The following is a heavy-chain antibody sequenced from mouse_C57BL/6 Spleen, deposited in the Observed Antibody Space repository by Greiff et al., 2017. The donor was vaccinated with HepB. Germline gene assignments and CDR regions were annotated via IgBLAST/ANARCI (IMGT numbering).Heavy chain of an antibody. Sequence: QVQLQQSGAELVRPGTSVKVSCKASGYAFTNYLIEWVKQRPGQGLEWIGVINPGSGGTNYNEKFKGKATLTADKSSSTAYMQLSSLTSEDSAVYFCARGANWYYFDYWGQGTTLTVSS. V-gene: IGHV1-54*01. CDR1: GYAFTNYL. D-gene: IGHD4-1*01. CDR3: ARGANWYYFDY. J-gene: IGHJ2*01. CDR2: INPGSGGT.